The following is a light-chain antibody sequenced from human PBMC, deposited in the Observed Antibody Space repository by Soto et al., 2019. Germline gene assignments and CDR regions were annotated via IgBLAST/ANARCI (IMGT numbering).Light chain of an antibody. J-gene: IGKJ1*01. V-gene: IGKV3-15*01. CDR1: QSVSSN. Sequence: EIVMRQSPATLSVSPGERATLSCRASQSVSSNLAWYQQKPGQAPRLLIYGASTRATGIPARFSGSGYGTEFTLSISSLQSEDFAVYYCQQYNNWPTTFGQGTKVDIK. CDR2: GAS. CDR3: QQYNNWPTT.